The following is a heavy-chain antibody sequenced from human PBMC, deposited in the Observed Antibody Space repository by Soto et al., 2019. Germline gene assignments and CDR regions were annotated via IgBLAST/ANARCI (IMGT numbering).Heavy chain of an antibody. CDR2: ILPRVDIT. CDR3: TLGSWSAETFEI. V-gene: IGHV1-69*02. D-gene: IGHD6-13*01. CDR1: GGTFSTYT. J-gene: IGHJ3*02. Sequence: QVQLVQSGAEVKKPGSSVKVSCKASGGTFSTYTIIWVRQAPGQGLEWMGRILPRVDITNSEQRYQGRVKVAAERSTGAAYLELSSLRSEDTAVYYCTLGSWSAETFEIWGRGTMVTVSS.